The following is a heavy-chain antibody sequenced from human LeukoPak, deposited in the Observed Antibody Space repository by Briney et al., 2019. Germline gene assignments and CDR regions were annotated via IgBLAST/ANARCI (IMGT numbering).Heavy chain of an antibody. D-gene: IGHD3-10*01. V-gene: IGHV4-59*01. CDR2: IYYSGST. Sequence: SETLSLTCTVSGGSISSYYWSWIRQPPGKGLEWIGYIYYSGSTNYNPSLKSRVTISVDTSKNQFSLKLSSVTAADTAVYYCARDTPQPDYYGSGSLKRGAFDIWGQGTMVTVSS. CDR1: GGSISSYY. CDR3: ARDTPQPDYYGSGSLKRGAFDI. J-gene: IGHJ3*02.